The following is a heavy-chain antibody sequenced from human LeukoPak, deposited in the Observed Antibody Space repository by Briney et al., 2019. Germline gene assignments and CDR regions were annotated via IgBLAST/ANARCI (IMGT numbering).Heavy chain of an antibody. CDR2: FDPEDGET. CDR3: ATLMVRGVIRLNWFDP. V-gene: IGHV1-24*01. CDR1: GYTLTELS. Sequence: ASVKVSCKVSGYTLTELSMHWVRQAPGNGLEWKGGFDPEDGETIYAQKFQGRVTMTEDTSTDTAYMELSSLRSEDTAVYYCATLMVRGVIRLNWFDPWGQGTLVTVSS. D-gene: IGHD3-10*01. J-gene: IGHJ5*02.